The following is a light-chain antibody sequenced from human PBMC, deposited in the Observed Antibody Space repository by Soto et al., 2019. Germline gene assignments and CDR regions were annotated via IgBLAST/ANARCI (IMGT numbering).Light chain of an antibody. J-gene: IGKJ1*01. CDR2: GAF. V-gene: IGKV3-20*01. Sequence: ETVLTQSPGTLSLSPGERATLSCRASQTIRSNYLAWYRQTPGQAPRLLIYGAFNRATGIEDRFSGSGAGTDFTLIISRLEPEDFALSYCQQYGSSPWTFGQGTKVEIK. CDR1: QTIRSNY. CDR3: QQYGSSPWT.